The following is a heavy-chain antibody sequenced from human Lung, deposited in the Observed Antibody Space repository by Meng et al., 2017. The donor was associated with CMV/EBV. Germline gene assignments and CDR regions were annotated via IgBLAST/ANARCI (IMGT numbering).Heavy chain of an antibody. CDR1: GFTFSSYA. V-gene: IGHV3-30-3*01. CDR2: ISYDGSNK. CDR3: AHGGGDC. J-gene: IGHJ4*02. D-gene: IGHD2-15*01. Sequence: VRRVEFGGGVVQPGRALRLSCAASGFTFSSYAMHWVRQAPGKGLEWVAVISYDGSNKYYADSVKGRFTISRDNSKNTLYLQMNSLRAEDTAVYYCAHGGGDCWGQGTLVTVSS.